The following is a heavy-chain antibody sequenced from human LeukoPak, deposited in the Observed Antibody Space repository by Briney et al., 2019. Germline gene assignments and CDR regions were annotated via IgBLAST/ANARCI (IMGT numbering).Heavy chain of an antibody. CDR1: GFTFSSYS. CDR3: ARDKGIDDSSGYGY. V-gene: IGHV3-21*01. CDR2: ISSSSSYI. Sequence: GGSLRLSCAASGFTFSSYSMNWVRQAPGKGLEWVSSISSSSSYIYYADSVKGRFTISRDNAKNSLYLQMNSLRAEDTAVYYCARDKGIDDSSGYGYWGQGTLVTVSS. J-gene: IGHJ4*02. D-gene: IGHD3-22*01.